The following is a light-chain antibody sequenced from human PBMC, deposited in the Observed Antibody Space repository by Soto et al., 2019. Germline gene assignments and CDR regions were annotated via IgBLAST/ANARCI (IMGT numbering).Light chain of an antibody. CDR3: QQSNSFPRT. CDR1: QDISTW. J-gene: IGKJ1*01. Sequence: DIQMTQSPSSVSASVGDRVTITCRASQDISTWLAWYQHKPGKAPELLIHAAYSLRNGVPSRFSGSGSGTDFALTITSLLPEDFATYYCQQSNSFPRTFGQGTKVEI. CDR2: AAY. V-gene: IGKV1-12*01.